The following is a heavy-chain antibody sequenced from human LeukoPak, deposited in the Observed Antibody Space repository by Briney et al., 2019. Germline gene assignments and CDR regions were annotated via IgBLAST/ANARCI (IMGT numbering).Heavy chain of an antibody. CDR1: GGSFSDYY. CDR3: ARDCSSTSCYGEPRLTY. J-gene: IGHJ4*02. Sequence: PSETLSLTCSVSGGSFSDYYWSWIRHSAGKGLEWIGRVYSRGSTIYSPSLRSRLTMSLDTSNNQFSLRLRSVTAADTAVYYCARDCSSTSCYGEPRLTYWGQGKLVTVSS. V-gene: IGHV4-4*07. D-gene: IGHD2-2*01. CDR2: VYSRGST.